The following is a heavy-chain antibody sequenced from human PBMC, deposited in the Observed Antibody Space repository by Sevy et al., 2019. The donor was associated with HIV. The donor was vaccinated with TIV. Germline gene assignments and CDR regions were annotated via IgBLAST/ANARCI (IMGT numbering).Heavy chain of an antibody. CDR2: IRQDGNEL. V-gene: IGHV3-7*01. Sequence: GGSLRLSCAASGFTFDDYWMQWVRQAPGQGLEWVANIRQDGNELYYADSVKGRFIISRDNAKESLFLQMTSLRVEDTAIYYCARRYFDLWGQGTLVTVSS. CDR1: GFTFDDYW. J-gene: IGHJ4*02. CDR3: ARRYFDL.